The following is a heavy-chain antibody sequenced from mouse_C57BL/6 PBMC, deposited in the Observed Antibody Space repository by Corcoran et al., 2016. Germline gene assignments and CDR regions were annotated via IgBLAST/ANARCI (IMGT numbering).Heavy chain of an antibody. CDR2: INTYSGVP. CDR1: GYTFTTYG. V-gene: IGHV9-3*01. CDR3: ALDCYGSRGAWFAY. Sequence: QIQLVQSGPELKKPGETVKISCKASGYTFTTYGMSWVKQAPGKGLKWMGWINTYSGVPTYADDFKGRFAFSLETSASTAYLQINNLKNEDTATYFCALDCYGSRGAWFAYWGQGTLVTVSA. D-gene: IGHD1-1*01. J-gene: IGHJ3*01.